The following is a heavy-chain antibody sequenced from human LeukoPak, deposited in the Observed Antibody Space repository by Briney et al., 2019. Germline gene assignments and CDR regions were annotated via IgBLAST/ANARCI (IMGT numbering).Heavy chain of an antibody. Sequence: GASVKVSCEASGYTFTNYGISWVRQAPGQGLEWVGWISAYNGNTNYAQKLQGRVTMTTDTSTSTAYMELRSLRSDDTAVHYCARVLKRVDYADQRDFDYWGQGTLVTVSS. CDR1: GYTFTNYG. CDR3: ARVLKRVDYADQRDFDY. V-gene: IGHV1-18*01. CDR2: ISAYNGNT. J-gene: IGHJ4*02. D-gene: IGHD4-17*01.